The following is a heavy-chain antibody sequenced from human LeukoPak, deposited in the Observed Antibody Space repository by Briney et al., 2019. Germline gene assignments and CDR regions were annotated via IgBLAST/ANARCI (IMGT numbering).Heavy chain of an antibody. CDR2: ISGSGGST. J-gene: IGHJ4*02. D-gene: IGHD6-13*01. CDR1: GFTFSSYA. V-gene: IGHV3-23*01. Sequence: PGGSLRLSCAASGFTFSSYALSWVRQAPGKGLEWVSAISGSGGSTYYADSVKGRFTISRDNSKNTLYLQMNSLRAEDTAVYYCAKAQMYSSKKYFDYWGQGTLVTVSS. CDR3: AKAQMYSSKKYFDY.